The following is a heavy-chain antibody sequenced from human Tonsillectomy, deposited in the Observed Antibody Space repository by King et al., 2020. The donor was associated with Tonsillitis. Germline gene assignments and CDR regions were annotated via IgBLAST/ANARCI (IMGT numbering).Heavy chain of an antibody. CDR2: ISAYNGDT. Sequence: HVQLVESGAEVKKPGASVKFSCKASGYTFINYGISWVRQAPGQGLEWMGWISAYNGDTNYAQKLQGRVTMTTDSSTTTAYMELRSLRSDDTAVYYCARDMWNLRMDVWGKGTTVTVSS. D-gene: IGHD1-1*01. J-gene: IGHJ6*03. V-gene: IGHV1-18*01. CDR1: GYTFINYG. CDR3: ARDMWNLRMDV.